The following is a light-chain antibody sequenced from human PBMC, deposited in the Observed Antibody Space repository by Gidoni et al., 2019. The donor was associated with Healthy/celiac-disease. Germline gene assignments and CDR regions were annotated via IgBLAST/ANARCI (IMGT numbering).Light chain of an antibody. CDR2: GAS. Sequence: ELVLTQSPATLSVSPGERATLSCRASQSVSSNLAWYQQKPGQAPRLLIDGASTRATGSPARVSGRGSGTEFTLTISSLQSEDFAVYYCQQYNNWPRTFGQGTKVEIK. CDR1: QSVSSN. J-gene: IGKJ1*01. V-gene: IGKV3-15*01. CDR3: QQYNNWPRT.